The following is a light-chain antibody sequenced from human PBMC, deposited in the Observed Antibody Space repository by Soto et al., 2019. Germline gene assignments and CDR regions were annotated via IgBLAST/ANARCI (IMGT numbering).Light chain of an antibody. CDR2: EVS. V-gene: IGLV2-14*01. CDR1: SSDVGGYNY. CDR3: SSYAGSYTFDVV. J-gene: IGLJ2*01. Sequence: QSALTQPASVSGSPGQSITISCTGTSSDVGGYNYVSWYQQHPGKAPKLMIYEVSNRPSRVSNRFSGSKSGNTASLTISGLQAEDEADYYCSSYAGSYTFDVVFGGGTKLTVL.